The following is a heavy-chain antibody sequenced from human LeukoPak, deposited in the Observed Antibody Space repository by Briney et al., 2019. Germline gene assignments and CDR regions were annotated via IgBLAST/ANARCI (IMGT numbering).Heavy chain of an antibody. J-gene: IGHJ4*02. CDR2: ISGSGGST. D-gene: IGHD3-3*01. CDR3: AKGGYEIFGVVTHDY. Sequence: ETLSLTCTVSGGSISSGSYYWGWVRQAPGKGLEWVSAISGSGGSTYYADSVKGRFTISRDNSKNTLYLQMNSLRAEDTAVYYCAKGGYEIFGVVTHDYWGQGTLVTVSS. V-gene: IGHV3-23*01. CDR1: GGSISSGSYY.